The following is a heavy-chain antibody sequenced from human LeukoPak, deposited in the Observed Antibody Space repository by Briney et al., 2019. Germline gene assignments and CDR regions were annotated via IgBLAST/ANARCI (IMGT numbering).Heavy chain of an antibody. Sequence: SETLSLTCTVSGVSVSGSYYWAWIRQPPGKGLEWIGSIYYSGSTYYNPSLKSRVTISVDTSKNQFSLKLSSVTAADTAVYYCARHGGYCSSTSCYSYYGMDVWGQGTTVTVSS. CDR1: GVSVSGSYY. V-gene: IGHV4-39*01. CDR3: ARHGGYCSSTSCYSYYGMDV. J-gene: IGHJ6*02. CDR2: IYYSGST. D-gene: IGHD2-2*01.